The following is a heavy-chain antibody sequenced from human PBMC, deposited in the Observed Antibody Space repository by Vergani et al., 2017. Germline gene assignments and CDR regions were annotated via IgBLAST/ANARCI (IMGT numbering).Heavy chain of an antibody. Sequence: EVQLVESGGGLVQPGGSLRLSCAASGFTFSSYWMSWVRQAPGKGLEWVANIKQDGSEKYYVDSVKGRFTISRDNAKNLLYLQMNSLRAEDTAVYYCARVHVGDFWSGYYPFYMDVWGKGTTVTVSS. V-gene: IGHV3-7*01. D-gene: IGHD3-3*01. CDR1: GFTFSSYW. CDR3: ARVHVGDFWSGYYPFYMDV. J-gene: IGHJ6*03. CDR2: IKQDGSEK.